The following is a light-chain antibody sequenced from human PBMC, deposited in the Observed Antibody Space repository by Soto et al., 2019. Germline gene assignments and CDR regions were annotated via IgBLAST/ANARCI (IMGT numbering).Light chain of an antibody. V-gene: IGKV1-39*01. Sequence: DIRMTQSPLSLSASVGDRVTITCRASQSISDYVNWYQQKPGKAPKLLIFAASSLPSGVPSRFSGSGSGTDFTLAISSVSPEDVATYYCQLYDNLLLTFAGGTKVEIK. CDR2: AAS. CDR1: QSISDY. CDR3: QLYDNLLLT. J-gene: IGKJ4*01.